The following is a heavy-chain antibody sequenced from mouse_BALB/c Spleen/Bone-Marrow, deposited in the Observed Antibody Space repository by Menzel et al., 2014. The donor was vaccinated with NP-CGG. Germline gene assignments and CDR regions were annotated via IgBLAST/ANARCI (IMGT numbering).Heavy chain of an antibody. V-gene: IGHV1S81*02. D-gene: IGHD1-1*01. CDR1: GYTFTSYY. CDR3: TRSYYAKEGAWFAY. Sequence: VQLQQSGAELVKPGASVKLSRKASGYTFTSYYMYWVKQRPGQGLEWIGGINPSNGGTNFNEKFKSKATLTVDKSSSTAYIQLSRLTSEDSAVYYCTRSYYAKEGAWFAYWGQGTLVTVSA. CDR2: INPSNGGT. J-gene: IGHJ3*01.